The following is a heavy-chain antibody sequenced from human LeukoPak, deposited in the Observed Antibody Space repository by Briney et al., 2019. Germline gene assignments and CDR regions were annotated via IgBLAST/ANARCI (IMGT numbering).Heavy chain of an antibody. V-gene: IGHV3-11*03. J-gene: IGHJ4*02. D-gene: IGHD6-13*01. Sequence: GGSLRLSCAASGFTFSDYYMSWIRQAPGKGLEWISYISSSSSYTNYADSVKGRFTISRDNAKNSLYLQMNSLRAEDTAVYYCASPAAGTNFDCWGQGTLVTVSS. CDR1: GFTFSDYY. CDR3: ASPAAGTNFDC. CDR2: ISSSSSYT.